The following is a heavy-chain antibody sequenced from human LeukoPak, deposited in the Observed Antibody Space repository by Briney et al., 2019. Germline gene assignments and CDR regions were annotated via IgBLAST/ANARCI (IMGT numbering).Heavy chain of an antibody. CDR3: AKDGVILAPGIYWYMDV. CDR2: IRYDGNKK. V-gene: IGHV3-30*02. D-gene: IGHD3-16*02. J-gene: IGHJ6*03. Sequence: GGSLRLSCAASGFTFSTNYMHWVRQAPGKGLEWVAFIRYDGNKKYYADSAKGRFTISRDNSKNTLYLQMNSPRAEDTAVFYCAKDGVILAPGIYWYMDVWGRGTTATVSS. CDR1: GFTFSTNY.